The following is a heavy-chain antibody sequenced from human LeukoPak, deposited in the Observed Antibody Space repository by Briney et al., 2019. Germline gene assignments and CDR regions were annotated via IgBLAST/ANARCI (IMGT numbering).Heavy chain of an antibody. D-gene: IGHD4-17*01. Sequence: TSVKVSCKASGYTFTSYGISWVRQAPGQGLEWMGWISAYNGKTNYAPKFQGRVTMTTDTSTSTAYMDLRSLRSDDTAVYYCTRDGRDYGDYINFDYWGQGTLVTVSS. J-gene: IGHJ4*02. V-gene: IGHV1-18*04. CDR2: ISAYNGKT. CDR1: GYTFTSYG. CDR3: TRDGRDYGDYINFDY.